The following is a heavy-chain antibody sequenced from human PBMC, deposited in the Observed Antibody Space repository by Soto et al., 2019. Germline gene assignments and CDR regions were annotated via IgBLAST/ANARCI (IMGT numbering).Heavy chain of an antibody. D-gene: IGHD3-10*01. V-gene: IGHV4-59*01. Sequence: SETLALTCTVSRGCINNSYWTWIRQPPGKRLEWIGYIHYTGTTNHNPSLRGRVTMSVDTSNNQFSLKLSSVTAADTAVYYCVREKGPYGSGSYYSRNGMDVWGQGNTVT. CDR3: VREKGPYGSGSYYSRNGMDV. CDR1: RGCINNSY. J-gene: IGHJ6*02. CDR2: IHYTGTT.